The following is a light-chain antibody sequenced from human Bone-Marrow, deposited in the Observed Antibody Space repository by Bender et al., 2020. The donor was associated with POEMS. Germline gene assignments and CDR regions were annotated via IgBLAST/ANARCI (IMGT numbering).Light chain of an antibody. CDR2: EGI. CDR1: SSDVGSHNL. CDR3: CSYAGISDVM. J-gene: IGLJ3*02. V-gene: IGLV2-23*01. Sequence: QSALTQPASVSGSPGQSISISCTGASSDVGSHNLVSWYQQHPGKAPKLVIYEGIKRPSGISDRFSASKSGNAASLTISGLQAEDEANYYCCSYAGISDVMFGGGTKLTVL.